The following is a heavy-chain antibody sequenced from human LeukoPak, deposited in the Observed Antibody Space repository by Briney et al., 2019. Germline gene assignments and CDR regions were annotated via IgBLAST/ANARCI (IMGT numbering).Heavy chain of an antibody. CDR3: AKDYPGGYDSLSYSDY. CDR1: GFTFSSYA. D-gene: IGHD5-12*01. J-gene: IGHJ4*02. CDR2: ISGSGGST. V-gene: IGHV3-23*01. Sequence: PGGSLRLSCAASGFTFSSYAMSWVRQAPGKGLEWVSAISGSGGSTYYADSVKGRFTISRNNSKNTLYLQMNSLRAEDTAVYYCAKDYPGGYDSLSYSDYWGQGTLVTVSS.